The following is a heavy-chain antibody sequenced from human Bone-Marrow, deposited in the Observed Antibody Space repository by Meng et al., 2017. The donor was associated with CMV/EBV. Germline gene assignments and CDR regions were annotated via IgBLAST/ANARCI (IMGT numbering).Heavy chain of an antibody. J-gene: IGHJ4*02. CDR1: GFTFSSYG. Sequence: GESLKISCAASGFTFSSYGMHWVRQAPGKGLEWVAVISYDGSNKYYADSVKGRFTISRDNSKNTLYLQMNSLRAEDTAVYYCAKDRSGYDYWGQGTLVTVSS. CDR3: AKDRSGYDY. D-gene: IGHD5-12*01. CDR2: ISYDGSNK. V-gene: IGHV3-30*12.